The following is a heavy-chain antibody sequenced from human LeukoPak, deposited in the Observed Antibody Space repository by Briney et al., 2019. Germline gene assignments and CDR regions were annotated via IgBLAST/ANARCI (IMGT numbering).Heavy chain of an antibody. CDR2: IYSGGST. CDR1: GFTVSSNY. Sequence: GGSLRLSCAASGFTVSSNYMSWVRQAPGKGLEWVSVIYSGGSTYYADSVKGRFTISRDNSKNTRYLQMNSLRAEDTAVYYCARTHDSGSYDRWGQGTLVTVSS. J-gene: IGHJ4*01. D-gene: IGHD1-26*01. V-gene: IGHV3-66*02. CDR3: ARTHDSGSYDR.